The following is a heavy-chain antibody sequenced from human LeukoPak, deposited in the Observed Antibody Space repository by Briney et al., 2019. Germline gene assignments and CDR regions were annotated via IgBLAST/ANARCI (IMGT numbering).Heavy chain of an antibody. V-gene: IGHV4-59*01. CDR2: IYYSGST. Sequence: SETLSLTCTVSGGSISSYYWSWIRRPPGKGLEWIGYIYYSGSTNYNPSLKSRVTISVDTSKNQFSLKLSSVTAADTAVYYCARARGTMVRGVNFDYWGQGTLVTVSS. D-gene: IGHD3-10*01. CDR3: ARARGTMVRGVNFDY. J-gene: IGHJ4*02. CDR1: GGSISSYY.